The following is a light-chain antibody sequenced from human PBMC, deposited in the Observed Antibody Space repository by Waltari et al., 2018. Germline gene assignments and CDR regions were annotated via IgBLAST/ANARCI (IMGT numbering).Light chain of an antibody. Sequence: QSVLTQPPSVSAAPGQKVTISCSGRSPNIGDNYVSWSQQLPGTAPKLLIYENNKRPSGIPDRFSGSKSGTSATLGITGLQTGDEADYYCGTWDSSLSAGGVFGTGTKVTVL. CDR1: SPNIGDNY. CDR2: ENN. CDR3: GTWDSSLSAGGV. J-gene: IGLJ1*01. V-gene: IGLV1-51*02.